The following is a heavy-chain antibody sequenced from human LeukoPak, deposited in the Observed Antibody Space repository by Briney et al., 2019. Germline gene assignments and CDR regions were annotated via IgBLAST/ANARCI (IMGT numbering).Heavy chain of an antibody. CDR2: IYSSGST. Sequence: PGGSLRLSCAASGLTVSSNYMSWVRQVPGKGLEWVSLIYSSGSTYYADSVKGRFTISRDHSKNTLYLQMNSLTAEDTAVYYCARTFLSGDGYKVGYFDYWGQGTLVTVSS. D-gene: IGHD5-24*01. J-gene: IGHJ4*02. V-gene: IGHV3-53*01. CDR1: GLTVSSNY. CDR3: ARTFLSGDGYKVGYFDY.